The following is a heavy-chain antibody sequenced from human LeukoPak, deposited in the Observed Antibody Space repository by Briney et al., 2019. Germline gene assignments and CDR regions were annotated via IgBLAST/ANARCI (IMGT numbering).Heavy chain of an antibody. Sequence: PSETLSLTCSVSSGSISPNYWSWIRQSPGKGLEWIAYVSYTGRTRSNPSLQSRPTISLDTSNNHFSLRLSSVTAADTAVYYCARLLDNDNSGAPDTFDIWGQGTMVTVSS. CDR3: ARLLDNDNSGAPDTFDI. V-gene: IGHV4-59*01. CDR2: VSYTGRT. D-gene: IGHD3-22*01. CDR1: SGSISPNY. J-gene: IGHJ3*02.